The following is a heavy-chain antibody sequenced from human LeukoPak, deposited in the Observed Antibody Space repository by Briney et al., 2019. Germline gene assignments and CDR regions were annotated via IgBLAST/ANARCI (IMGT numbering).Heavy chain of an antibody. Sequence: GASAKVSCKVSGYTLTELSMHWVRQAPGKGLEWMGGFDPEDGETIYAQKFQGRVTMTEDTSTDTAYMELSSLRSEDTAVYYCATVGMGLPDYYGMDVWGKGTTVTVSS. V-gene: IGHV1-24*01. CDR1: GYTLTELS. CDR2: FDPEDGET. CDR3: ATVGMGLPDYYGMDV. J-gene: IGHJ6*04. D-gene: IGHD1-26*01.